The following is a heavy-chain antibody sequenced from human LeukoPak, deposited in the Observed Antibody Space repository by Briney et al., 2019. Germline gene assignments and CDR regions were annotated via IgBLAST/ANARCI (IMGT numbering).Heavy chain of an antibody. Sequence: PSETLSVTCAVYGGSFSGYYWSWIRQPPGNGLEWIGEINHSGSTNYNPSLKSRVTISVDTSKNQFSLKLSSVTAADTAVYYCASLYSSSGYWGQGTLVTVSS. CDR1: GGSFSGYY. J-gene: IGHJ4*02. V-gene: IGHV4-34*01. CDR3: ASLYSSSGY. D-gene: IGHD6-6*01. CDR2: INHSGST.